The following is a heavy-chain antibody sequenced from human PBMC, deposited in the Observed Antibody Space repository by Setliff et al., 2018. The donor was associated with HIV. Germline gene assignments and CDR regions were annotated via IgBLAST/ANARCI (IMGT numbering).Heavy chain of an antibody. Sequence: TSETLSLTCAVSGYSIRSGYYWGRIRQSPGKGLEWIGTMFRTGTSYYNPSLTSRVTISQDTSKNQFSLELTSVTAADTAVYYCATVDGTRYLDYWGQGKLVTVSS. V-gene: IGHV4-38-2*01. J-gene: IGHJ4*02. CDR2: MFRTGTS. CDR3: ATVDGTRYLDY. CDR1: GYSIRSGYY. D-gene: IGHD1-1*01.